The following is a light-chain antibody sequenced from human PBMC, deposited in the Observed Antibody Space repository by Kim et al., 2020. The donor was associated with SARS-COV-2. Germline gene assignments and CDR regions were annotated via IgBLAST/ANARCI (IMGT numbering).Light chain of an antibody. J-gene: IGLJ3*02. CDR1: NIGSKS. CDR2: YDS. CDR3: QVWDTSSDQGV. V-gene: IGLV3-21*04. Sequence: SYELTQPPSVSVAPGETARITCGGSNIGSKSVHWFQQKPGQAPVLVICYDSDRSSGIPERFSGSNSGNTATLTINRVEAGDEADYYCQVWDTSSDQGVLGGGTQLTVL.